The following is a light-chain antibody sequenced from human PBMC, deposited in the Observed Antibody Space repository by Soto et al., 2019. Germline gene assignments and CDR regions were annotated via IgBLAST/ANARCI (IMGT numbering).Light chain of an antibody. CDR3: QAYDYSLTASV. CDR2: EVN. V-gene: IGLV2-14*01. J-gene: IGLJ3*02. CDR1: NNAFGAYDY. Sequence: QSVLTQPASVSGSPGQSVTISCTGTNNAFGAYDYVSWYQQHPGRAPKLIIFEVNKRPSGVSERFTGSKSGNTASLTISGLQAEDETDYYCQAYDYSLTASVFGGGTKLTVL.